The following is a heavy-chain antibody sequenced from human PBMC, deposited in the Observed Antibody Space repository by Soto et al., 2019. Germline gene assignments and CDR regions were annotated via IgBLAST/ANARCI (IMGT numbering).Heavy chain of an antibody. CDR1: GFTFSSYD. CDR2: ISYDGSNK. J-gene: IGHJ3*02. CDR3: AKDLGHGGRGAFDI. V-gene: IGHV3-30*18. D-gene: IGHD7-27*01. Sequence: QAQLVESGGGVVQPGRSLRLSCAASGFTFSSYDMHWVRQAPGKGLEWVAVISYDGSNKHYADSVKGRFTISRDNSKNTLYLQMNSLRAEDTAVYYCAKDLGHGGRGAFDIWGQGTMVTVSS.